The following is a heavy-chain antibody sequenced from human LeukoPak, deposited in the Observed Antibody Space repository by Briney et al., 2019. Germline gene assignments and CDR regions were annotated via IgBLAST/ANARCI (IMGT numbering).Heavy chain of an antibody. CDR3: AGWHCNSISCERGFDY. V-gene: IGHV4-34*01. CDR2: INHSGNA. D-gene: IGHD2-2*01. Sequence: SETLSLTCAVYGESFRAYYWSWIRQPPGKGLEWIGEINHSGNASYNPSLKSRVTMSVDTSKSQFSLRLTSVTAADTAVYYCAGWHCNSISCERGFDYWGQGTLVTVSS. J-gene: IGHJ4*02. CDR1: GESFRAYY.